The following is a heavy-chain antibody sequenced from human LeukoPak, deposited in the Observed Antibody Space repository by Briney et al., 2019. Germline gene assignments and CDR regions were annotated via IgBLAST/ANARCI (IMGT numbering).Heavy chain of an antibody. Sequence: PSETLSLTCTVSGGSISSYYWSWIRQPPGKGLEWIGYIYYSGSTNYNPSLKSRVTISVDTSKNQFSLKLSSVTAADTAVYYCARALYYDSSGYYYGLFDYWGQGTLVTVSS. J-gene: IGHJ4*02. V-gene: IGHV4-59*01. CDR3: ARALYYDSSGYYYGLFDY. D-gene: IGHD3-22*01. CDR2: IYYSGST. CDR1: GGSISSYY.